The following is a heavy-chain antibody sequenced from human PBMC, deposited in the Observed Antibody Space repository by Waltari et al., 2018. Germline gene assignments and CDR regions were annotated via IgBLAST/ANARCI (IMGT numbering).Heavy chain of an antibody. J-gene: IGHJ4*02. V-gene: IGHV4-38-2*01. CDR1: GYSISSGDY. CDR3: VGLYSSSWYIDY. Sequence: QVQLQESGPGLVKPSETLSLTCAVSGYSISSGDYWGWIRQPPGKGLEWIGSIYHSGSTYYNPSRKSRVTRSVDTSKNQFSLNLSSVTAADTAVYYCVGLYSSSWYIDYWGQGPLVTVSS. CDR2: IYHSGST. D-gene: IGHD6-13*01.